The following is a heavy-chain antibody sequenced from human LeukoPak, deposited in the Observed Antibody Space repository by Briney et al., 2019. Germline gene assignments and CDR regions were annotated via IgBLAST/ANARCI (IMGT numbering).Heavy chain of an antibody. V-gene: IGHV4-39*07. CDR2: IYYSGST. CDR1: GGSISSSSYY. Sequence: PSETLSLTCTVSGGSISSSSYYWGWIRQPPGKGLEWIGSIYYSGSTYYNPSLKSRVTISVDTSKNQFSLKLSSVTAADTAVYYCARGVRDYYDSSGYLFDYWGQGTPVTVSS. J-gene: IGHJ4*02. D-gene: IGHD3-22*01. CDR3: ARGVRDYYDSSGYLFDY.